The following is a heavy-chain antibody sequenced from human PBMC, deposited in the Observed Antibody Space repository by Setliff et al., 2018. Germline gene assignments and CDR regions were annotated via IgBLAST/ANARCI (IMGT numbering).Heavy chain of an antibody. D-gene: IGHD6-19*01. Sequence: PSETLSLTCIVSGASITSDAYYWSWVRQHPGKGLEWIGYIYYSGSTYYNPSLESRVTISLDSSKNQFSLELHSVTAADTAVYYCARGRAGHSGHWGQGTLVTVSS. CDR1: GASITSDAYY. V-gene: IGHV4-31*03. CDR3: ARGRAGHSGH. J-gene: IGHJ4*02. CDR2: IYYSGST.